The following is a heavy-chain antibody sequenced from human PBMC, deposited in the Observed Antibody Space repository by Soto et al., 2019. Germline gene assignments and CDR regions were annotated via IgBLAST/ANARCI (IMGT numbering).Heavy chain of an antibody. D-gene: IGHD6-13*01. CDR3: ARDRGQQQLVSDY. Sequence: GGSLRLSCAASGFTFSSYWMSWVRQAPGKGLEWVANIKQDGSEKYYVDSVKGRFTIPRDNAKNSLYLQMNSLRAEDTAVYYCARDRGQQQLVSDYWGQGTLVTVSS. CDR2: IKQDGSEK. J-gene: IGHJ4*02. CDR1: GFTFSSYW. V-gene: IGHV3-7*01.